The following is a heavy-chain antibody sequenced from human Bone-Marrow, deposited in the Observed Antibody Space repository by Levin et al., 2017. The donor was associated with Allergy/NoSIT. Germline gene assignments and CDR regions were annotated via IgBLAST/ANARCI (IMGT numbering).Heavy chain of an antibody. CDR3: ARDAAQETGTTKDYCDY. D-gene: IGHD1-1*01. J-gene: IGHJ4*02. CDR1: GGSISSGGYY. V-gene: IGHV4-31*03. CDR2: IYYSGST. Sequence: PSETLSLTCTVSGGSISSGGYYWSWIRQHPGKGREWIGYIYYSGSTYYNPSLKSRVTISVDTSKNQFSLKLSSVTAADTAVYYCARDAAQETGTTKDYCDYWGQGTLVTVSS.